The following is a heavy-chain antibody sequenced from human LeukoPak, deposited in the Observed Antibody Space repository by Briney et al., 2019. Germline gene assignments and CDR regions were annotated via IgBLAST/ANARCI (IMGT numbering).Heavy chain of an antibody. D-gene: IGHD3-10*01. CDR3: AKESRYFYGSGSFSSQFYY. CDR1: GFTFSGYA. V-gene: IGHV3-23*01. J-gene: IGHJ4*02. Sequence: GGSLRLSCAASGFTFSGYAMSWVRQAPGKGLEWVSIISGGGGSTYYADSVKGRFTSSRDNSKNTLSLQMNNLRAEDTAVYYCAKESRYFYGSGSFSSQFYYWGQGNLVTVSS. CDR2: ISGGGGST.